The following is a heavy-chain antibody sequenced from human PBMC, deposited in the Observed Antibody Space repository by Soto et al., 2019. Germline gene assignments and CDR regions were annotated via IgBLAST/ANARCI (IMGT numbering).Heavy chain of an antibody. CDR1: GFTFSSYA. J-gene: IGHJ3*02. V-gene: IGHV3-33*08. Sequence: GSLRLSCAASGFTFSSYAMSWVRQAPGKGLEWVAVIRCGGSNKYYGDSVKGRFTISRDNSKNTLYLQMNSLRAEDTAVYYCASVRSSSSWYSAFDIWGQGTMVTVSS. CDR2: IRCGGSNK. CDR3: ASVRSSSSWYSAFDI. D-gene: IGHD6-13*01.